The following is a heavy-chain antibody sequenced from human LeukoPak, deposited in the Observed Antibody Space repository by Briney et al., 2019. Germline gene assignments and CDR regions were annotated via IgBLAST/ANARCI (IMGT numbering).Heavy chain of an antibody. Sequence: GGSLRLSCAASGFTFSSSVMTWVRQAPVKGLEWVAVIWYAGSNKYYADSVKGRFTISRDNSKNTLYLQMNSLRAEDTAVYYCARDPRPVVPAFRYFDYWGQGTLVTVSS. CDR3: ARDPRPVVPAFRYFDY. V-gene: IGHV3-33*08. CDR1: GFTFSSSV. CDR2: IWYAGSNK. D-gene: IGHD2-2*01. J-gene: IGHJ4*02.